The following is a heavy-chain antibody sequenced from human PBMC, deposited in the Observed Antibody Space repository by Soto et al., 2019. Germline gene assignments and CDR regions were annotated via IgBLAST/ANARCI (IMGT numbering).Heavy chain of an antibody. Sequence: QVQLEESGGGVVQPGTSLRLSCAASGFTFSRHTLHWVRQAPGKGLEWVASISYDGSDKNYADSVKGRFTISRDNSKNTLSVQLDSLRAEDTAVYYCARDRLRLGELSLLGYFVCWGQGTLVSVSS. D-gene: IGHD3-16*02. CDR2: ISYDGSDK. J-gene: IGHJ4*02. V-gene: IGHV3-30*04. CDR3: ARDRLRLGELSLLGYFVC. CDR1: GFTFSRHT.